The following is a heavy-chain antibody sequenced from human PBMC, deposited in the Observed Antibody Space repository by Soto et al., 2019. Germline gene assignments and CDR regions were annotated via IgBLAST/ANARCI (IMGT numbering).Heavy chain of an antibody. D-gene: IGHD3-3*01. CDR1: GFTFSSYG. Sequence: GGSLRLSCAASGFTFSSYGVHWVRQAPGKGLEWVAVISYDGSNKYYADSVKGRFTISRDNSKNTLYLQMNSLRAEDTAVYYCARDRTIFGVAIDGMDVWGQGTTVTVSS. CDR3: ARDRTIFGVAIDGMDV. J-gene: IGHJ6*02. CDR2: ISYDGSNK. V-gene: IGHV3-30*03.